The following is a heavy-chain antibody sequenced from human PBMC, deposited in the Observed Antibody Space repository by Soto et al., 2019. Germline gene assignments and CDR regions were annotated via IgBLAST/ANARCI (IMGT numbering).Heavy chain of an antibody. CDR3: ARGGAISRCSGGSCYSYYYGMDV. CDR1: GFTFSSYG. D-gene: IGHD2-15*01. J-gene: IGHJ6*02. V-gene: IGHV3-33*01. CDR2: RWYDGSNK. Sequence: QVQLVESGGGVVQPGRSLRLSCAASGFTFSSYGMHWVRQAPGKGLEWVAVRWYDGSNKYYADSVKGRFTISRDNSKNTLYLQMNSLRAEDTAVHYCARGGAISRCSGGSCYSYYYGMDVWGQGTTVTVSS.